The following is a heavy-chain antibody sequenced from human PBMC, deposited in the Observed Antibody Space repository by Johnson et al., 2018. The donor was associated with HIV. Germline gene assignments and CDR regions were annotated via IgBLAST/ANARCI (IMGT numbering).Heavy chain of an antibody. V-gene: IGHV3-23*04. CDR1: GFTFSSYA. CDR3: ARAQIDAFDI. CDR2: ISGSGAIT. Sequence: MLLVESGGGLVQPGGSLRLSCAASGFTFSSYAMHWVRQAPGKGLEWVSAISGSGAITRYVDSVKGRFTISRDNSRNSLYLQMTSLRGEDTALYSCARAQIDAFDIWGQGTMVTVSA. J-gene: IGHJ3*02.